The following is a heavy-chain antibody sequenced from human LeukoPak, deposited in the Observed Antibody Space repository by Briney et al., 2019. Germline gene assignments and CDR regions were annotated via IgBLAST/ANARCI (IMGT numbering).Heavy chain of an antibody. J-gene: IGHJ4*02. Sequence: QPGESLRLSCAASGFTFNTYWMHWIRQTPGKGPVWVARVHREGTTTAYADSVKGRFTISRDNAKNTLYLQMTNLRAEDTAVYYCARDSDWILFDYWGRGTLVTVSS. CDR2: VHREGTTT. V-gene: IGHV3-74*03. CDR1: GFTFNTYW. D-gene: IGHD3/OR15-3a*01. CDR3: ARDSDWILFDY.